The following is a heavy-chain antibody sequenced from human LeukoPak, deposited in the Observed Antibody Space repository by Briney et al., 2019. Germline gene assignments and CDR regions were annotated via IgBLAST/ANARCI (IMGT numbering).Heavy chain of an antibody. CDR2: INHSGGT. Sequence: PSDTLSLTCAVYGGSFSGYYWSWIRQPPGKALEWIGEINHSGGTNYNPSLKSRVTISVDTSKNQFSLKLSSVTAADTAVYYCARSHYSSSWFDYWGQGTLVTVSS. D-gene: IGHD6-13*01. CDR1: GGSFSGYY. J-gene: IGHJ4*02. V-gene: IGHV4-34*01. CDR3: ARSHYSSSWFDY.